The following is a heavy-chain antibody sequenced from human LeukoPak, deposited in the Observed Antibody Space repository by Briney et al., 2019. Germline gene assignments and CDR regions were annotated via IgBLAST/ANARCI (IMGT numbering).Heavy chain of an antibody. Sequence: GGSLRLSCAASGFTFSSYAMSWVRQAPGKGLEWVSVISDSGGSTYYADSVTGRFTISRDNSKNTLYLHMNSLRAEDTAVYYCAKPLPYFHYWGQGTLVTVSS. CDR1: GFTFSSYA. CDR3: AKPLPYFHY. CDR2: ISDSGGST. V-gene: IGHV3-23*01. J-gene: IGHJ4*02.